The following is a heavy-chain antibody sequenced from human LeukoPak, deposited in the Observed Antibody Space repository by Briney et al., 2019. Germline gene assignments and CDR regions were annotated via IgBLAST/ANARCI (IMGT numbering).Heavy chain of an antibody. Sequence: HSGGSLRLSCAASGFSFNSYWMTWVRQAPGRGLEWVANINPAGSDTYYVDPVKGRFTISRDNAKNLVYLQMNSLRAEDTAVYSCGRFGHVAAVDLWGQGTLVTVSS. J-gene: IGHJ4*02. CDR2: INPAGSDT. V-gene: IGHV3-7*01. CDR1: GFSFNSYW. CDR3: GRFGHVAAVDL. D-gene: IGHD2-15*01.